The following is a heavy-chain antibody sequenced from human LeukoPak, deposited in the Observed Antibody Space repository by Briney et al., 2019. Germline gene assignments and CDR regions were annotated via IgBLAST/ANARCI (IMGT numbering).Heavy chain of an antibody. D-gene: IGHD3-22*01. CDR3: ARGDYYDSSGYSQYFQH. V-gene: IGHV3-23*01. Sequence: GGSLRLSCAASGFTFSSYALSWVRQAPGKGLEWVSAISGSGGSTYYADSVKGRFTISRDNSKNALYLQMNSLRAEDTAVYYCARGDYYDSSGYSQYFQHWGQGTLVTVSS. J-gene: IGHJ1*01. CDR1: GFTFSSYA. CDR2: ISGSGGST.